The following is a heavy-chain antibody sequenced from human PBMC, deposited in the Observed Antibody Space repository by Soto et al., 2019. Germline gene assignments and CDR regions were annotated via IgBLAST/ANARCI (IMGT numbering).Heavy chain of an antibody. J-gene: IGHJ4*02. CDR2: IYYSGST. D-gene: IGHD4-17*01. CDR1: VGSISSYY. Sequence: SETLSVACPVPVGSISSYYWSWIRQPPGKGLEWIGYIYYSGSTNYNPSLKSRVTISVDTSKNQFSLKLSSVTAADTAVYYCARVLYGDFTLDYWGQGTLVTVSS. CDR3: ARVLYGDFTLDY. V-gene: IGHV4-59*01.